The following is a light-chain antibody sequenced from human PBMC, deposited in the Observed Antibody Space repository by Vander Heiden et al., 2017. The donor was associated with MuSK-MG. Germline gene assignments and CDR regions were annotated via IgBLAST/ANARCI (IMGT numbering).Light chain of an antibody. CDR1: QSISSW. Sequence: DIQMTQSPSTLSASVGDRVTITCRASQSISSWLAWYQQKPGKAPKLLIYKASSLESAVPSRFSGTGSGTEFTLTISSLQPDDFATYYCHGDTSYAYTFGQGTKLEIK. V-gene: IGKV1-5*03. J-gene: IGKJ2*01. CDR3: HGDTSYAYT. CDR2: KAS.